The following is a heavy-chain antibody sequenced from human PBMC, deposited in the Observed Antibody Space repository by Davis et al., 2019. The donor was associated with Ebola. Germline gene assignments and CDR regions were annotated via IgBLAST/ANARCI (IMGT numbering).Heavy chain of an antibody. D-gene: IGHD5-18*01. V-gene: IGHV3-23*01. CDR3: ARANRDTAMVYYYYGMDV. CDR1: GFTFSSYA. J-gene: IGHJ6*04. Sequence: GESLKISCAASGFTFSSYAMSWVRQAPGKGLEWVSAISGSGGSTYYADSVKGRFTISRDNAKNSLYLQMNSLRAEDTAVYYCARANRDTAMVYYYYGMDVWGKGTTVTVSS. CDR2: ISGSGGST.